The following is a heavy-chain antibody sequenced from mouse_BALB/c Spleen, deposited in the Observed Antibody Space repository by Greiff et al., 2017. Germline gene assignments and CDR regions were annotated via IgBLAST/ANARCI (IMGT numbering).Heavy chain of an antibody. CDR2: IDPANGNT. D-gene: IGHD2-3*01. V-gene: IGHV14-3*02. CDR1: GFNIKDTY. CDR3: ARYCDGYYPFDY. J-gene: IGHJ2*01. Sequence: VQLQQSGAELVKPGASVKLSCTASGFNIKDTYMHWVKQRPEQGLEWIGRIDPANGNTKYDPKFQGKATITADTSSNTAYLQLSSLTSADTAVYYCARYCDGYYPFDYWGQGTTLTVSS.